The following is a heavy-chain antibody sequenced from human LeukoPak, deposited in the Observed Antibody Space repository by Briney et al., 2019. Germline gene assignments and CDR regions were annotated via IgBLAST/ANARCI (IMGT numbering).Heavy chain of an antibody. V-gene: IGHV1-2*02. Sequence: ASVKVSFKASVYTFTVYYMHWVRQPPGQGLEWMGWINPNSGGTNYAQKFQGRVTMTRDTSISTAYMELSRLRSDDTAAYYCARYQDDYGSGSPFYYWGQGTLVTVSS. CDR3: ARYQDDYGSGSPFYY. D-gene: IGHD3-10*01. CDR2: INPNSGGT. J-gene: IGHJ4*02. CDR1: VYTFTVYY.